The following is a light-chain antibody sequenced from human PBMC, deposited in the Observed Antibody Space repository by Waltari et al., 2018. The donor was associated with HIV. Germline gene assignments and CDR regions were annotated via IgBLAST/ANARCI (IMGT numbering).Light chain of an antibody. V-gene: IGKV3-11*01. Sequence: EIVLTQSPVTLSMSPGDKATLSCRASPSVSSYLAWYQQKPGQAPRLLIYDASNRATGIPARFSGSGSGTEFTLTISSLEPEDSAVYYCQQRSNWPPELSFGGGTKVEIK. J-gene: IGKJ4*01. CDR2: DAS. CDR3: QQRSNWPPELS. CDR1: PSVSSY.